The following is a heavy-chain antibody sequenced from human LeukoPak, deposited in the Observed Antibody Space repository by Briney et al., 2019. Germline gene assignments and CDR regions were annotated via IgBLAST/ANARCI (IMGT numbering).Heavy chain of an antibody. Sequence: SETLSLTCTVSGGSISGYYRSWIRQPAGKGLEWIGRIYTSGSTNYNPSLKSRVTMSVDTSKNQFSLKLSSVTAADTAVYYCARAAGEWELSPYFDCWGQGTLVTVSS. CDR3: ARAAGEWELSPYFDC. CDR2: IYTSGST. V-gene: IGHV4-4*07. CDR1: GGSISGYY. J-gene: IGHJ4*02. D-gene: IGHD1-26*01.